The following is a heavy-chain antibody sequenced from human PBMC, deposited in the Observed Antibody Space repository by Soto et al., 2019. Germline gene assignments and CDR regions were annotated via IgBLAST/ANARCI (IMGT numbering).Heavy chain of an antibody. J-gene: IGHJ4*02. CDR1: GYSFTSYW. Sequence: GESLKISCKGSGYSFTSYWIGWVRQMPGKGLEWMGIIYPGDSDTRYSPSFQGQVTISADKSISTACLQWSSLKASDTAMYYCATSPKTYYYGSGSYYNGPIDYWGQGTLVTVS. CDR2: IYPGDSDT. CDR3: ATSPKTYYYGSGSYYNGPIDY. V-gene: IGHV5-51*01. D-gene: IGHD3-10*01.